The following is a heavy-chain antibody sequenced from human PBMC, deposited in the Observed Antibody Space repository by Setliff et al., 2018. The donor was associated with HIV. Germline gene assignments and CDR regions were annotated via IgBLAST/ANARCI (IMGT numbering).Heavy chain of an antibody. CDR3: ARALPGGCSYDNAFDI. CDR1: GGSFSGYY. CDR2: INHSGST. J-gene: IGHJ3*02. D-gene: IGHD5-18*01. Sequence: SETLSLTCAVYGGSFSGYYWSWIRQPPGKGLEWIGEINHSGSTNYNPSLKSRVTISVDTSKNQFSLKLSSVTAADTAVYYCARALPGGCSYDNAFDIWGQGTMVTVSS. V-gene: IGHV4-34*01.